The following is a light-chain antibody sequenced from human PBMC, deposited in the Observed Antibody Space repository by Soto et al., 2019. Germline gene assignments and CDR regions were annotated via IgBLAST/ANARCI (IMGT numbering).Light chain of an antibody. J-gene: IGKJ1*01. CDR2: GAS. Sequence: EIGLPQSPGTLSLSAGERATLSCRASQSVTSNYLAWYQQKPGQAPRLLIYGASSRATGIPDRFSGSGSGTDFTLTIGRLEPEDFAVYYCQQYGSSPRAFGQGTKV. CDR3: QQYGSSPRA. CDR1: QSVTSNY. V-gene: IGKV3-20*01.